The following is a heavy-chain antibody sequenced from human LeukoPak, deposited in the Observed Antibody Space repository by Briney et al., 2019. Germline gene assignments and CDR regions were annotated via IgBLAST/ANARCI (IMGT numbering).Heavy chain of an antibody. D-gene: IGHD2-2*01. J-gene: IGHJ4*02. CDR2: ITPMFGAV. CDR3: VRGVVPAAQYYFDY. Sequence: GASVKVSCKASGGTFSSYAITWVRQAPGQGLQWMGGITPMFGAVNYAQKFQGRVTITADKSTGTAYMELSSLRSEDTAVYYCVRGVVPAAQYYFDYWGQGTLVTVSS. V-gene: IGHV1-69*06. CDR1: GGTFSSYA.